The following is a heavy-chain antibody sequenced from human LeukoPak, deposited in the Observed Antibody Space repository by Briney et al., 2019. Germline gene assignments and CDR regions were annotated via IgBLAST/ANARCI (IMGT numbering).Heavy chain of an antibody. CDR1: GGSLSSGDYY. D-gene: IGHD4-17*01. V-gene: IGHV4-30-4*01. J-gene: IGHJ4*02. Sequence: SETLSLTCTVSGGSLSSGDYYWSWIRQPPGKGLEWIGYIYYSGNTYYNPSLKSRLTISVDTSKNQFSLKLNSVTAADTAVYYCARVRFPGTVTGFDYWGQGTLVTVSS. CDR3: ARVRFPGTVTGFDY. CDR2: IYYSGNT.